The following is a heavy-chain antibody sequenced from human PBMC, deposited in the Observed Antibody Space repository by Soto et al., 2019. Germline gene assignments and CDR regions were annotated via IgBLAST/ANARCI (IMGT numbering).Heavy chain of an antibody. CDR1: GYTLTELS. V-gene: IGHV1-24*01. Sequence: QVQLVQSGAEVKKPGASVKVSCKVSGYTLTELSMHWVRQAPGKGLEWMGGFDPEDGETIYAQKFQGRVTMTEDTSTDTAYMELSSLRSEDTAVYYCATARFLESLPPSDNWYFDLWGRGTLVTVSS. CDR2: FDPEDGET. D-gene: IGHD3-3*01. J-gene: IGHJ2*01. CDR3: ATARFLESLPPSDNWYFDL.